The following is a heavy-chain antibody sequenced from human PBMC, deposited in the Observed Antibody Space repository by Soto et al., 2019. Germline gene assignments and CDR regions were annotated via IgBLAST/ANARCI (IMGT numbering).Heavy chain of an antibody. CDR2: TIPMFGTT. D-gene: IGHD3-22*01. CDR1: GGTFNNYA. CDR3: TRCGIRYHSIGYYLGIDGMDV. J-gene: IGHJ6*02. V-gene: IGHV1-69*12. Sequence: QVQLVQSGAEVKKPESSVRVSCKASGGTFNNYAITWVRQAPGQGLEWLGGTIPMFGTTNYAEKFQGRVTMTAAESTNTAYMELSSLRSEDTAIYYCTRCGIRYHSIGYYLGIDGMDVWGQGTKVIVSS.